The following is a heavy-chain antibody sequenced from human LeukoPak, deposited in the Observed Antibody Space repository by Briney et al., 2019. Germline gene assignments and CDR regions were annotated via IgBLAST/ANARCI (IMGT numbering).Heavy chain of an antibody. D-gene: IGHD3-10*01. J-gene: IGHJ6*03. CDR2: ISSSGSTI. CDR1: GFTFSSYE. V-gene: IGHV3-48*03. Sequence: PGGSLRLSCAASGFTFSSYEMNWVRQAPGKGLEWVSYISSSGSTIYYADSVKGRFTISRDNAKNSLYLQMNSLRAEDTAVYYCAKDKSGMIDYYYYMDVWGKGTTVTISS. CDR3: AKDKSGMIDYYYYMDV.